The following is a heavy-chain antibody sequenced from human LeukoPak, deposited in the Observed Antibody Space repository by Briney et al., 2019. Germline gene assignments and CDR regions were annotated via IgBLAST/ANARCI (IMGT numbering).Heavy chain of an antibody. CDR1: GGSIISYY. J-gene: IGHJ5*02. CDR2: IYYSGST. D-gene: IGHD3-22*01. V-gene: IGHV4-59*08. Sequence: SETLSITCTVSGGSIISYYWSWIRQPRGKGLEWIGYIYYSGSTNYNPSLKSRVTISVDTSKNQFSLKLSSVTAADTAVYYCARTLTYYYDSSGPGVWFDPWGQGTLVTVSS. CDR3: ARTLTYYYDSSGPGVWFDP.